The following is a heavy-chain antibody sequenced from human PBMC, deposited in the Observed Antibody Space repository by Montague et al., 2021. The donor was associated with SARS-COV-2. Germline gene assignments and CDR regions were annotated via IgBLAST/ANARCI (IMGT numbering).Heavy chain of an antibody. CDR1: GDSVSSNPAA. D-gene: IGHD2-15*01. CDR2: TYYRSKWHH. Sequence: CAISGDSVSSNPAAWNWTRQSPSRGLEWLGRTYYRSKWHHDYAISLKSRITINPDTSKNQFSLQLSSVAPEDTAVFYCARTTTRILYPGYAFDIWGQGTMVTVSS. V-gene: IGHV6-1*01. CDR3: ARTTTRILYPGYAFDI. J-gene: IGHJ3*02.